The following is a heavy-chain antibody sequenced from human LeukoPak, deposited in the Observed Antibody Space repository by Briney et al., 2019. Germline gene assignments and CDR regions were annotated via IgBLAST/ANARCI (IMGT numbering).Heavy chain of an antibody. V-gene: IGHV3-48*02. Sequence: QPGGSLRLSCAASGFTFSNNAMNWVRQAPGKGLEWVSYISGSGVPIYYADSVKGRFTISRDNAKNSLYLDMNSLRDEDTAIYYCVREGSGSFSAWGQGTLVTVS. D-gene: IGHD1-26*01. J-gene: IGHJ5*02. CDR1: GFTFSNNA. CDR3: VREGSGSFSA. CDR2: ISGSGVPI.